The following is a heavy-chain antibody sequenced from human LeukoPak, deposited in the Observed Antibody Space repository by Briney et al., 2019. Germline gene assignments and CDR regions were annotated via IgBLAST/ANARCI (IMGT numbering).Heavy chain of an antibody. CDR2: ISWSSGNI. D-gene: IGHD4-23*01. V-gene: IGHV3-9*01. CDR1: GFTFDDYA. J-gene: IGHJ4*02. CDR3: AKASNDYGGNSYFDY. Sequence: GGSLRLSCAASGFTFDDYAMHWVRQAPGKGLEWVSGISWSSGNIAYADSVKGRFFISRDNAKNSLHLQMNSLRVEDTAFYYCAKASNDYGGNSYFDYWGQGTLVTVSS.